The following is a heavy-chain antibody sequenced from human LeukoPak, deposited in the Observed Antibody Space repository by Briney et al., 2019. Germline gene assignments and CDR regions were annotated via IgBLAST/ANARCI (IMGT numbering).Heavy chain of an antibody. V-gene: IGHV3-53*01. CDR1: GFTVSTNS. D-gene: IGHD4/OR15-4a*01. J-gene: IGHJ4*02. CDR3: ARRAGAYSHPYDY. Sequence: GGSLRLSCEASGFTVSTNSMSWVRQAPGKGLEWVSFIYSDNTHYSDSVKGRFTISRDNPKNTLYLQMNSLRAEDTAAYYCARRAGAYSHPYDYRGQGTLVTVSS. CDR2: IYSDNT.